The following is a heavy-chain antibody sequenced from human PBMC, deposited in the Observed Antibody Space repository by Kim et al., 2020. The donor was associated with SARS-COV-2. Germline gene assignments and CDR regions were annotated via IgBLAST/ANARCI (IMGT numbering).Heavy chain of an antibody. J-gene: IGHJ3*02. V-gene: IGHV3-30*04. D-gene: IGHD2-15*01. CDR3: ARGFGIVVVVAARVDAFDI. Sequence: GGSLRLSCAASGFTFSSYAMHWVRQAPGKGLEWVAVISYDGSNKYYADSVKGRFTISRDNSKNTLYLQMNSLRAEDTAVYYCARGFGIVVVVAARVDAFDIWGQGTMVTVSS. CDR1: GFTFSSYA. CDR2: ISYDGSNK.